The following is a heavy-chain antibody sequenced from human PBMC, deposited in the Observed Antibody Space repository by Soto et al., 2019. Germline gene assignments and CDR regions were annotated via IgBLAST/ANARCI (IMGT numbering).Heavy chain of an antibody. CDR1: GFTFSDYY. CDR3: ARSFPVSSYYYGMDV. D-gene: IGHD2-8*01. Sequence: GGSLRLSCAASGFTFSDYYMSWIRQAPGKGLEWVSYISSSGSTIYYADSVKGRFTISRDNAKNSLYLQMNSLRAEDTAVYYSARSFPVSSYYYGMDVWGQGTTVTVSS. CDR2: ISSSGSTI. J-gene: IGHJ6*02. V-gene: IGHV3-11*01.